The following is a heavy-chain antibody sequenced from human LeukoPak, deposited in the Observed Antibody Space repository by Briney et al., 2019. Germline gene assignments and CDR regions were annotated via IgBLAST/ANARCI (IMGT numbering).Heavy chain of an antibody. CDR2: IYSGGIT. Sequence: PSETLSLTCSVSGGSIGSTGSFWGWIRQPPGKGLEGIGSIYSGGITYYNPSLKSRVSISEDTSKNQFSLKMTSMTAADTAVYYCARGRRLFFGSSWYVALNAFDYWGQGTLVTVSS. CDR3: ARGRRLFFGSSWYVALNAFDY. CDR1: GGSIGSTGSF. V-gene: IGHV4-39*07. J-gene: IGHJ4*02. D-gene: IGHD6-13*01.